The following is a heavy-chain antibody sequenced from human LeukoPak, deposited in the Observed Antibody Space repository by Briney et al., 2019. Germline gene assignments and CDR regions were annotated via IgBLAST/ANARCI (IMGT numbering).Heavy chain of an antibody. J-gene: IGHJ6*03. V-gene: IGHV4-34*01. CDR2: INDSGST. CDR1: GWSFSGYY. CDR3: ARRLRWGHYYYMDV. Sequence: SETLSLTCAVYGWSFSGYYWSWIPQPPGKGREGFGEINDSGSTNYNPSLKSRITISVDTSRKQFSLKMSPVTAADTAVYYCARRLRWGHYYYMDVWGKGTTVTISS. D-gene: IGHD4-23*01.